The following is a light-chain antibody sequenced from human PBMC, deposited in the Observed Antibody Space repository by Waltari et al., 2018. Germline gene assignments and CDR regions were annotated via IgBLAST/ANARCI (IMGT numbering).Light chain of an antibody. Sequence: QSALTQPRSVSGSPGQSVTISCTGTSSDVGGYNSVSWYQQDPGKAPKLLIFDVSERPSGVSDRFAGSKPGNTASLTISGLQAEDEADYHCCSFAAGNTVIFGGGTKLTVV. CDR3: CSFAAGNTVI. CDR2: DVS. CDR1: SSDVGGYNS. V-gene: IGLV2-11*01. J-gene: IGLJ2*01.